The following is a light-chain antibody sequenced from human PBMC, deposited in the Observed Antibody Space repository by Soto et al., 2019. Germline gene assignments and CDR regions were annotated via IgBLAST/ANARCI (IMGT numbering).Light chain of an antibody. CDR3: QQYGSSGT. Sequence: EILLTQSPATLSLSPGERATLSCRASQSVSSYLAWYQQKPGQAPRLLIYAASIRATGIPARFSGSGSRTDFTLTISSLEPEDLAVYYCQQYGSSGTFGQGTKVEIK. V-gene: IGKV3-11*01. CDR1: QSVSSY. CDR2: AAS. J-gene: IGKJ1*01.